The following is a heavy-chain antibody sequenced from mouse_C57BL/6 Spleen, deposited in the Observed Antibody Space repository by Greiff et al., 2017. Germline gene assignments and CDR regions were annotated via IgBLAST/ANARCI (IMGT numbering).Heavy chain of an antibody. CDR2: IYWDDDK. D-gene: IGHD1-1*01. CDR3: AQRRGSSYGYFDV. J-gene: IGHJ1*03. V-gene: IGHV8-12*01. Sequence: QVQLKESGPGILQSSQTLSLTCSFSGFSLSTSGMGVSWIRQPSGKGLEWLAHIYWDDDKRHTPSLKSRLTISKDTSRNQVFLKNTRVDTADTDTYDCAQRRGSSYGYFDVWGTGTTVTVSS. CDR1: GFSLSTSGMG.